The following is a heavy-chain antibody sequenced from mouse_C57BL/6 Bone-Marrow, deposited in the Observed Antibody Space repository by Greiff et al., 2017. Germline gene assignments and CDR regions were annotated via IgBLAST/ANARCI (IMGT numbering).Heavy chain of an antibody. CDR3: AQGDGSSLAY. V-gene: IGHV10-3*01. CDR2: IRSKSSNYAT. D-gene: IGHD1-1*01. Sequence: EVMLVESGGGLVQPQGSLKLSCAASGFTFNTYAMHWVRQAPGKGLEWVARIRSKSSNYATYYADSVKDRFTISSDDSQSLLSLQMNNMKPEDTAMYYCAQGDGSSLAYWGQGTLVTVSA. J-gene: IGHJ3*01. CDR1: GFTFNTYA.